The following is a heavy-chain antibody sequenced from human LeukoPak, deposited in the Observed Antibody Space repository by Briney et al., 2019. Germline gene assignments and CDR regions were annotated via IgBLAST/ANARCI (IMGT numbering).Heavy chain of an antibody. CDR1: GFTFSSYA. J-gene: IGHJ4*02. CDR3: ARDPEGYCSSTSCFIDY. D-gene: IGHD2-2*01. V-gene: IGHV3-21*01. CDR2: ISSSSSYI. Sequence: GGSLRLSCAASGFTFSSYAMNWVRQAPGKGLEWVSSISSSSSYIYYADSVKGRFTISRDNAKNSLYLQMNSLRAEDTAVYYCARDPEGYCSSTSCFIDYRGQGTLVTVSS.